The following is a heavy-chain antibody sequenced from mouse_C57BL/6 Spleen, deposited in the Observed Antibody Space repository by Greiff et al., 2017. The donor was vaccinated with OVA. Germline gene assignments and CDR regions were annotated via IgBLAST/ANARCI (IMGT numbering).Heavy chain of an antibody. CDR3: ARSWDAMDY. CDR1: GYTFTSYW. CDR2: IDPSDSYT. V-gene: IGHV1-69*01. Sequence: VQLQQPGAELVMPGASVKLSCTASGYTFTSYWMHWVKQRPGQGLEWIGEIDPSDSYTNYNQKFKGKSTLTVDKSSSTAYMQLSSLTSEDSAVYYCARSWDAMDYWGQGTSVTVSS. J-gene: IGHJ4*01.